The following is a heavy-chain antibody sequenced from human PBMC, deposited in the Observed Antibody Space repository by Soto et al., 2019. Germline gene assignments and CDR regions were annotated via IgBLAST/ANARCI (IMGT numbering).Heavy chain of an antibody. CDR1: GYSISSGYY. Sequence: PSETLSLTCAVSGYSISSGYYWGWIRQPPGKGLEWIGSIYHSGSTYYNPSLKSRVTISVDTSKNQFSLKLSSVTAADTAVYYFARDRALWFGEDNWFDPWRQGTLVTVSS. D-gene: IGHD3-10*01. V-gene: IGHV4-38-2*02. CDR3: ARDRALWFGEDNWFDP. J-gene: IGHJ5*02. CDR2: IYHSGST.